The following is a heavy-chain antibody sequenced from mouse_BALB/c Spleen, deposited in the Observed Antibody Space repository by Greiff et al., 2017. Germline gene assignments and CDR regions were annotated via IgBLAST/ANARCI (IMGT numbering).Heavy chain of an antibody. J-gene: IGHJ2*01. D-gene: IGHD2-1*01. CDR2: INPSTGYT. V-gene: IGHV1-7*01. Sequence: QVQLQQSGAELAKPGASVKMSCKASGYTFTSYWMHWVKQRPGQGLEWIGYINPSTGYTEYNQKFKDKATLTADKSSSTAYMQLSSLTSEDSAVYYCARLDGNYPFDYWGQGTTLTVSS. CDR1: GYTFTSYW. CDR3: ARLDGNYPFDY.